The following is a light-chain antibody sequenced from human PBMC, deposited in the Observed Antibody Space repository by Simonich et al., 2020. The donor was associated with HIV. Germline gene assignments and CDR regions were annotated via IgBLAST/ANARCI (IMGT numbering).Light chain of an antibody. V-gene: IGLV4-69*01. Sequence: QLVLTQSPSASASLGASGKLTCTLSSGHSSYAIEWHQQQPEKGPRYLMKLNSDGSHSKGDGIPDRFSGSSSGAERYLTISSLQSEDEADYYCQTWGSGIWVFGGGTKLTVL. J-gene: IGLJ3*02. CDR3: QTWGSGIWV. CDR2: LNSDGSH. CDR1: SGHSSYA.